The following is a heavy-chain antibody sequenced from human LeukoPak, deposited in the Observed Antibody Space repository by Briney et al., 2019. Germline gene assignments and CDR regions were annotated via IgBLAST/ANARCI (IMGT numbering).Heavy chain of an antibody. J-gene: IGHJ2*01. CDR3: ARGPDYYWYFDL. CDR2: IIPIFGTA. Sequence: SVKVSCKASGGTFSSYAISWVRQAPGQGLEWMGGIIPIFGTANYAQKFQGRVTITADESTSTAYMELSSLRSEDTVVYYCARGPDYYWYFDLWGRGTLDTVSS. V-gene: IGHV1-69*01. D-gene: IGHD4-11*01. CDR1: GGTFSSYA.